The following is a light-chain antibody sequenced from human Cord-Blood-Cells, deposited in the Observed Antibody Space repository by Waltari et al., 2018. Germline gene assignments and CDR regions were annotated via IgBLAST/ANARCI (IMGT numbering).Light chain of an antibody. CDR1: QSVSSSY. CDR2: GAS. J-gene: IGKJ5*01. V-gene: IGKV3-20*01. Sequence: EIVLTQSPGTLSLSPGERATLSCRASQSVSSSYFACYQQKPGPAPRRLFYGASSRATGIPDRFSGSGSGTDFTLTISRLEPEDFAVYYCQQYGSAQGVTFGQGTRLEIK. CDR3: QQYGSAQGVT.